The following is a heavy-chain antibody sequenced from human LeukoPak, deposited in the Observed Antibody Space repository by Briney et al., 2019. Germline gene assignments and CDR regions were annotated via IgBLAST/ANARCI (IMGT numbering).Heavy chain of an antibody. J-gene: IGHJ4*02. D-gene: IGHD3-22*01. CDR2: ISYDGSNK. Sequence: GGSLRLSCAASGFTFSSYGMHWVRQAPGKGLEWVAVISYDGSNKYYADSVKGRFTISRDNSKNTLYLQMNSLRAEDTAVYYCARVPSIYDSSGYLNYWGQGTLVTVSS. CDR1: GFTFSSYG. CDR3: ARVPSIYDSSGYLNY. V-gene: IGHV3-30*03.